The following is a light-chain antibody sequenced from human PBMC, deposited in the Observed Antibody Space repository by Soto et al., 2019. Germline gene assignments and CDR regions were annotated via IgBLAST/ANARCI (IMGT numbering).Light chain of an antibody. J-gene: IGKJ1*01. CDR1: QSVSSN. CDR2: DAS. CDR3: QQRSNWPPWT. Sequence: EIVLTQSPATLSLSPGERATLSCRASQSVSSNLACYQQKPGQAPRLLSYDASNRATGIPARFSGSGSGTDFTLTISSLEPEDFAVYYCQQRSNWPPWTFGQGTKVEIK. V-gene: IGKV3-11*01.